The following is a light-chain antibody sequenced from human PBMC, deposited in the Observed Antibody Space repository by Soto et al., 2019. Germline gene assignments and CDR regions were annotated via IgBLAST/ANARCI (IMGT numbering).Light chain of an antibody. CDR2: DAS. J-gene: IGKJ4*01. CDR3: HQRSNSLT. CDR1: QSVSNNY. Sequence: EIVLTQSPATLSLSPGERATLSCGASQSVSNNYLAWYQQKPGLAPRLLMYDASTRATGIPDRFSGSGSGTDFTLTISRLEPEDFAVYYCHQRSNSLTFGGGTKVEIK. V-gene: IGKV3D-20*02.